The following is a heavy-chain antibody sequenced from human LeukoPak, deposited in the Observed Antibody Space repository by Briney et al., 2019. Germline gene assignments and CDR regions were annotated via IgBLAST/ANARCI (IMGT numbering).Heavy chain of an antibody. CDR2: IHPNSGDT. J-gene: IGHJ4*02. D-gene: IGHD5-24*01. CDR3: ARGDMAD. V-gene: IGHV1-2*02. CDR1: EYTFTGYY. Sequence: ASVKVSCKASEYTFTGYYMHWVRQAPGQGLEWMGCIHPNSGDTNYAQNFQGRVTMTRDTSISTAYMELIRLTSDDTAVYYCARGDMADWGQGTLVTVSS.